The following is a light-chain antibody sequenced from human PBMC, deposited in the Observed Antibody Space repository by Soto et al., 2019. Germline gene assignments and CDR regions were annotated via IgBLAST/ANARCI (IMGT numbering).Light chain of an antibody. Sequence: QAVVTQEPSLTVSPGGTVTLTCGSSTGAVTSGHYPDWFQQKPGQAPRTLIYDTNNKHSWTPARFSGSLLGGKVALTLSGAQPEDEAEYYCLLSYSGTKVFGGGTQLTVL. J-gene: IGLJ3*02. CDR2: DTN. V-gene: IGLV7-46*01. CDR1: TGAVTSGHY. CDR3: LLSYSGTKV.